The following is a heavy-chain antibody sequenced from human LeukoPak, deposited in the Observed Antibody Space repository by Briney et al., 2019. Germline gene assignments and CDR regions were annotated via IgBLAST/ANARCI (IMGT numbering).Heavy chain of an antibody. D-gene: IGHD6-19*01. CDR2: ISSSGGTR. CDR1: GFAFSVYE. V-gene: IGHV3-48*03. J-gene: IGHJ4*02. CDR3: ATLTVASSFDY. Sequence: GGSLTLSCPASGFAFSVYEMYWVRPAPGKGLEWVSYISSSGGTRYYAVSVKGRFTISRDNAKNSLYLQMNSLRAEDTAVYYCATLTVASSFDYWGQGTLVTVSS.